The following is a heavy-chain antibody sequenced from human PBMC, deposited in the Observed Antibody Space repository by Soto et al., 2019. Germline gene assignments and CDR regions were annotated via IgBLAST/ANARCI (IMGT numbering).Heavy chain of an antibody. CDR1: GYTFTSYG. J-gene: IGHJ5*02. D-gene: IGHD3-16*01. Sequence: QVQLVQSGAEVKKPGASVKVSCKASGYTFTSYGISWVRQAPGQGLEWMGWISAYNGNTNYAQKLQGRVTMTPDTPTRTAYLDPRTPRSDDTAVYYWARGGREFDPRGQATLVTVSS. V-gene: IGHV1-18*01. CDR3: ARGGREFDP. CDR2: ISAYNGNT.